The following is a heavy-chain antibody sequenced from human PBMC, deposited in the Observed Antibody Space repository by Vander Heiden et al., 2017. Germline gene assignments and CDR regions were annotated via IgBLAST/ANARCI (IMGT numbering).Heavy chain of an antibody. V-gene: IGHV4-31*03. CDR3: ARDPPVDSHAFDI. CDR2: IYYSGST. J-gene: IGHJ3*02. D-gene: IGHD2-15*01. Sequence: QVQLQDSGPGLVKPSQPLSLTCTVSGGSLTRGGYYWSLIRQHPGKGLEWIGYIYYSGSTYYNPSLKSRVTISVDTSKNQFSLKLSSVTAADTAVYYCARDPPVDSHAFDIWGQGTMVTVSS. CDR1: GGSLTRGGYY.